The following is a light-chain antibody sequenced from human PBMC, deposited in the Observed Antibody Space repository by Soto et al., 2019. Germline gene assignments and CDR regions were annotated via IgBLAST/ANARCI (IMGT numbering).Light chain of an antibody. Sequence: EIVLTQSPATLSLSPGERATPSCRASQSVSSYLAWYQQKPGQAPRLLIYDASNRATGIPARFSGSGSGTGFTLTISSLEPEDFAVYYCQQRSNWPPITFGQGTRLEIK. CDR1: QSVSSY. J-gene: IGKJ5*01. V-gene: IGKV3-11*01. CDR2: DAS. CDR3: QQRSNWPPIT.